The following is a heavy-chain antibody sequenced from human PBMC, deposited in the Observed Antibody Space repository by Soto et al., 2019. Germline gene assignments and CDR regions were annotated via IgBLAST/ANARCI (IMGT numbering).Heavy chain of an antibody. CDR3: AKSSVVYYGSGSYYPPDY. D-gene: IGHD3-10*01. Sequence: GGSLRLSCAACGFTFSSYAMSWVRQAPGKGLEWVSAISGSGGSTYYPDSVKGRFTISRDNSKNTLYLQMNSLRAEDTAVYYCAKSSVVYYGSGSYYPPDYWGQGTLVTVSS. CDR2: ISGSGGST. J-gene: IGHJ4*02. CDR1: GFTFSSYA. V-gene: IGHV3-23*01.